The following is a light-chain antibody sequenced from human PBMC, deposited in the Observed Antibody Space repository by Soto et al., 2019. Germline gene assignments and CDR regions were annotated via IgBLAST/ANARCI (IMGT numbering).Light chain of an antibody. CDR3: QQYHYSPWT. Sequence: EIMMKQSPATLSASLGERGTLSCRASQRVRGNLAWYQQQPGQAPRLLIYGASTRATGVPATFSGRSSGTDFPLTSSSLQAEDLGVYYCQQYHYSPWTFGQGTKVDIK. CDR2: GAS. J-gene: IGKJ1*01. CDR1: QRVRGN. V-gene: IGKV3D-15*01.